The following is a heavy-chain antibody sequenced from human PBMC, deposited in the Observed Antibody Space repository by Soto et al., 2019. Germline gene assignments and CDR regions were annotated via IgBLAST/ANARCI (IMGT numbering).Heavy chain of an antibody. D-gene: IGHD3-10*01. Sequence: GGSLRLSCAASGFTFGTYAMTWFRQAPGKGLEWVSAISAGGGSTYYADSVKGRFTISRDNSKNTLYLQMNSLRAEDTAIYYCVKDERTLRPPYYFDYWGQGTLVTVSS. CDR3: VKDERTLRPPYYFDY. CDR2: ISAGGGST. V-gene: IGHV3-23*01. CDR1: GFTFGTYA. J-gene: IGHJ4*02.